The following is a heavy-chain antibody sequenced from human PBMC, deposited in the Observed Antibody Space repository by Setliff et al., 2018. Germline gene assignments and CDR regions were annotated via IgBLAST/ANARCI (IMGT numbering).Heavy chain of an antibody. Sequence: GESLKISCQGSGYSFTNNWIAWVRQMPGKGLECMGIIFPGNSNTRYSPSFQGQVTISVDKAINTAYLQWTSLKVSDTAMYFCARQGCGTTSCHSIDYRGQGTLVTVS. J-gene: IGHJ4*01. V-gene: IGHV5-51*01. CDR2: IFPGNSNT. CDR1: GYSFTNNW. D-gene: IGHD2-2*01. CDR3: ARQGCGTTSCHSIDY.